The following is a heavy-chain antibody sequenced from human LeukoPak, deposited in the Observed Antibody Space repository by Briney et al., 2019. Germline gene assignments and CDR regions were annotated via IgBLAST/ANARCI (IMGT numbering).Heavy chain of an antibody. CDR3: ASKFFWSGQYFDY. CDR1: GFTFSSYS. D-gene: IGHD3-3*01. J-gene: IGHJ4*02. CDR2: ISSSSSTI. Sequence: PGGSLRLSCAASGFTFSSYSMNWVRQAPGKGLEWVSYISSSSSTIYYADSVKGRFTISRDNAKNSLYLQMNSLRDEDTAAYYCASKFFWSGQYFDYWGQGTLVTVSS. V-gene: IGHV3-48*02.